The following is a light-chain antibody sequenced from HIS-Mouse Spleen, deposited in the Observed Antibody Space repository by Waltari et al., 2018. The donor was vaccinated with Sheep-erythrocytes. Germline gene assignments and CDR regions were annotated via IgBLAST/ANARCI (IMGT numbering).Light chain of an antibody. Sequence: QSALTQPRSVSGPPGQSVTISCTGTLSAVGGYNYVSWYQQHPGKAPKLMIYDVSKRPSGVPDRFSGSKSGNTASLTISGLQAEDEADYYCCSYAGSYTWVFGGGTKLTVL. CDR3: CSYAGSYTWV. V-gene: IGLV2-11*01. CDR2: DVS. CDR1: LSAVGGYNY. J-gene: IGLJ3*02.